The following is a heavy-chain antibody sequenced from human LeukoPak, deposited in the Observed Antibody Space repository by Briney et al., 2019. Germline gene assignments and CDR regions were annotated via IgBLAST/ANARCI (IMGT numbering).Heavy chain of an antibody. V-gene: IGHV1-2*02. CDR2: INPNSGGT. Sequence: ASVKVSCKASGYTFTSYGISWVRQAPGQGLEWMGWINPNSGGTNYAQKFQGRVTMTRDTSISTAYMELSRLRSDDTAVYYCARLLLGVVIAKGDYWGQGTLVTVSS. D-gene: IGHD2-21*01. CDR3: ARLLLGVVIAKGDY. CDR1: GYTFTSYG. J-gene: IGHJ4*02.